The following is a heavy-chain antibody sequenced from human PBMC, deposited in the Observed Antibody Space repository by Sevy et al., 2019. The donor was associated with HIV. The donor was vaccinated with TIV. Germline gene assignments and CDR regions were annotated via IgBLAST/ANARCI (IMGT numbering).Heavy chain of an antibody. Sequence: GGSLRLSCAASGFTFSSYSMNWVRQAPGKGLEWVSYISSSSSTIYYANSVKGRFTISRDNAKNSLYLQMNSLRAEDTAVYYCARLSGYSSSWSYFDYWGRGTLVTVSS. CDR3: ARLSGYSSSWSYFDY. J-gene: IGHJ4*02. V-gene: IGHV3-48*01. CDR1: GFTFSSYS. CDR2: ISSSSSTI. D-gene: IGHD6-13*01.